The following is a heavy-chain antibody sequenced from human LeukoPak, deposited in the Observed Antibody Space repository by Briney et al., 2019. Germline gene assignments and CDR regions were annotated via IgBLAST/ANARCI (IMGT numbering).Heavy chain of an antibody. Sequence: GGSLRLSCAASGFTFSSYGMHWVRQAPGKGLEWVAFIRYDGSNKYYADSVKGRFTISRDNSKNTLYLQMNSLRAEDTAVYYCAKDQEVLEYSSSSGSDYWGEGTLVTVSS. CDR1: GFTFSSYG. V-gene: IGHV3-30*02. D-gene: IGHD6-6*01. CDR2: IRYDGSNK. CDR3: AKDQEVLEYSSSSGSDY. J-gene: IGHJ4*02.